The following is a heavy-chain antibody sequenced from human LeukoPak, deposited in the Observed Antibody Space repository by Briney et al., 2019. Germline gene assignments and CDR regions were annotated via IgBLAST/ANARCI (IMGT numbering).Heavy chain of an antibody. D-gene: IGHD5-18*01. V-gene: IGHV3-48*03. CDR1: GFTFSSYD. CDR2: ISSSGNTM. CDR3: ARGIRQYSYGYGFDH. Sequence: GGSLRLSCAASGFTFSSYDMNWVRQAPGKGLEWVSYISSSGNTMYYADSVKGRFTISRENAKNSLYLQMNSLRVEDTAVYYCARGIRQYSYGYGFDHWGQGTLVTVSS. J-gene: IGHJ4*02.